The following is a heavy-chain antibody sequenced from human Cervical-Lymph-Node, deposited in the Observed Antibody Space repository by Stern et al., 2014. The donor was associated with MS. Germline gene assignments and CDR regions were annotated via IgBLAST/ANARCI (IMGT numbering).Heavy chain of an antibody. CDR2: INPNTGGT. V-gene: IGHV1-2*02. J-gene: IGHJ6*02. CDR1: GYIFTGYY. CDR3: ARDQRGITIFGVVTDYYYLGMDV. D-gene: IGHD3-3*01. Sequence: QLVQYGAEVKKPGASVKVSCKTSGYIFTGYYIHWVRQAPGQGLEWMAWINPNTGGTKYAQKFQCRXXMSRDTSIRPAYVELSSLTSDDTAVYYCARDQRGITIFGVVTDYYYLGMDVWGQGTTVTVSS.